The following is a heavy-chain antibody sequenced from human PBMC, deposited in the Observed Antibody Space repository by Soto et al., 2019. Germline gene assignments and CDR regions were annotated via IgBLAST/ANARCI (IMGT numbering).Heavy chain of an antibody. CDR3: ATEGKDDSVKGGFDN. CDR1: GFRFSSYG. J-gene: IGHJ4*02. CDR2: IWYDGSNK. Sequence: QVQLVKSGGGVVQPGRSLRLSCAASGFRFSSYGMNWVRQSPGKGLEWVAVIWYDGSNKFYGNSVKGRFTISRDNSRNTLYLQMNSLRDEDTAVYYCATEGKDDSVKGGFDNWGQGTLVTVSS. D-gene: IGHD3-22*01. V-gene: IGHV3-33*01.